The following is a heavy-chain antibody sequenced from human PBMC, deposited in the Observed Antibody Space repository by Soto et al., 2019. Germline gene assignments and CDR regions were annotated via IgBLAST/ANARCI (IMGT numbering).Heavy chain of an antibody. CDR3: ARNMVRGVIVDY. Sequence: TSETLSLTCTVSGGSISSGGYYWSWIRQHPGKGLEWIGYIYYSGSTYYNPSLKSRVTISVDTSKSQFSLKLSSVTAADTAVYYCARNMVRGVIVDYWGQGTLVTVSS. CDR2: IYYSGST. J-gene: IGHJ4*02. D-gene: IGHD3-10*01. CDR1: GGSISSGGYY. V-gene: IGHV4-31*03.